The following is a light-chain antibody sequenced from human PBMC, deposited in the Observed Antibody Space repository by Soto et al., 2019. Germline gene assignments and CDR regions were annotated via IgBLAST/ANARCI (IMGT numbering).Light chain of an antibody. CDR1: SSDVGGYDF. CDR3: CSYAGTDTLV. CDR2: DVS. V-gene: IGLV2-11*01. Sequence: QLVLTQPRSVSGSPGQSVTISCTGSSSDVGGYDFVSWYQQHPGKAPKLMISDVSERPSGVPDRFAGSKSANTASLTISGLQAEDEADYYCCSYAGTDTLVFGGGTKLTVL. J-gene: IGLJ3*02.